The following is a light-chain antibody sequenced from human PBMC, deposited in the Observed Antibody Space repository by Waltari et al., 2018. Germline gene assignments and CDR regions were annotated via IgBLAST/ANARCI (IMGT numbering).Light chain of an antibody. V-gene: IGKV1-39*01. J-gene: IGKJ2*01. CDR1: QTIYNS. Sequence: DIQMTQSPSPLSASVGDRVTITCRASQTIYNSLNWYQHKPVKAPRLLISDASNLQNGVPSRFSGRGSGTEFTLAISRLQPEDXXTYYCQQSYTLPYTFGQGTQLDI. CDR2: DAS. CDR3: QQSYTLPYT.